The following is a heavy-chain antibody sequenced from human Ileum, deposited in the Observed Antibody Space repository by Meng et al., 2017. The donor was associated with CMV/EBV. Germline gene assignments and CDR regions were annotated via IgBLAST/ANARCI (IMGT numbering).Heavy chain of an antibody. J-gene: IGHJ6*02. CDR1: GYTFTSYD. Sequence: ASVKVSCKASGYTFTSYDINWVRQATGQGLEWMGRMNPNSDDTDYAQKFQGRVTLTRNTSISTAYMELSSLGSEDTAVYYCARGGETIFGVLTASLGMDGWGRGTMVTVSS. V-gene: IGHV1-8*01. CDR2: MNPNSDDT. CDR3: ARGGETIFGVLTASLGMDG. D-gene: IGHD3-3*01.